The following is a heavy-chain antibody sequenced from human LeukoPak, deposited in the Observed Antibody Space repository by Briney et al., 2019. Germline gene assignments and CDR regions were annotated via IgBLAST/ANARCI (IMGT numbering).Heavy chain of an antibody. CDR2: ISSSGSTI. CDR3: ARVRAYYFDY. V-gene: IGHV3-48*03. D-gene: IGHD3-16*01. Sequence: GGSLRLSCAASGFTFSGYEMNWVRQAPGKGLEWVSYISSSGSTIYYADSVKGRFTISRDNAKNSLYLQMNSLSAEDTAVYYCARVRAYYFDYWGQGTLVTVSS. J-gene: IGHJ4*02. CDR1: GFTFSGYE.